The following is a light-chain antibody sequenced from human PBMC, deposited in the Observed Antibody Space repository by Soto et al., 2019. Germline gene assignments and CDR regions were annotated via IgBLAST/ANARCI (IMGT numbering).Light chain of an antibody. Sequence: DIKLTQSPSPLSASLGDGVTITCRARQSISKYLNWYQQKPGKAPELLIYAASSLQSGVPPRFSGCGSGTEFTLTINSLQPADIATYYCQQTYRTPPLTFGGGTKVEI. J-gene: IGKJ4*01. CDR2: AAS. V-gene: IGKV1-39*01. CDR3: QQTYRTPPLT. CDR1: QSISKY.